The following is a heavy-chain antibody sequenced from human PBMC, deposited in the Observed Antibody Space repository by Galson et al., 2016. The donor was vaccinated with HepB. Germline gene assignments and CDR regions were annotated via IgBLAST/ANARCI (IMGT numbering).Heavy chain of an antibody. V-gene: IGHV3-7*01. D-gene: IGHD3-10*01. J-gene: IGHJ4*02. CDR2: INEDGSVK. CDR3: VRSFGRGAFDY. Sequence: SLRLSCAASGFTFKEYWMSWVRQPPGKGLQWVANINEDGSVKYYVDSVRGRFTISRDNAETSVFLQLDSLTSDDTALYFCVRSFGRGAFDYWGQGTLLTVSS. CDR1: GFTFKEYW.